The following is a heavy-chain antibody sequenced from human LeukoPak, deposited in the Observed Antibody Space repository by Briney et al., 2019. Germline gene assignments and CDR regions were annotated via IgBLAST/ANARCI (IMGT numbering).Heavy chain of an antibody. CDR2: IRGDGGIT. Sequence: PGGSLRLPCTPSVFTFEDYAMHGVLQAPGKGLEWVSLIRGDGGITYYAEYVKGRFTNYTDNSKNSLYLQMNSLRTEDTAFYYCAKDQIAVAGQWGCYYYGMDVWGQGTTVTVSS. J-gene: IGHJ6*02. CDR3: AKDQIAVAGQWGCYYYGMDV. D-gene: IGHD6-19*01. CDR1: VFTFEDYA. V-gene: IGHV3-43*02.